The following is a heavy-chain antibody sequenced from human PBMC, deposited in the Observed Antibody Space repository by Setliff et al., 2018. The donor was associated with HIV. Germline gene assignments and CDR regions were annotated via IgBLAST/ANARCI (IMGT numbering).Heavy chain of an antibody. D-gene: IGHD5-18*01. J-gene: IGHJ4*02. Sequence: SVKVSCKASGNTFNIYAISWVRQTPGHGPEWVGGLSPIRSIANYAQKFQGRVTITADKSRSTAYMELSSLTSEDTAVYYCARDPSGHSYGYYFDLWGQGTLVTVS. CDR2: LSPIRSIA. CDR1: GNTFNIYA. CDR3: ARDPSGHSYGYYFDL. V-gene: IGHV1-69*10.